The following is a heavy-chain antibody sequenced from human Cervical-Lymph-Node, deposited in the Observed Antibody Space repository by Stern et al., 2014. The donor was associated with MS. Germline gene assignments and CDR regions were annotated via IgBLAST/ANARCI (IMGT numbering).Heavy chain of an antibody. D-gene: IGHD6-13*01. CDR2: IYVSGTT. J-gene: IGHJ4*02. CDR1: AGSVNTGSYT. Sequence: QLQLQESGPGLVKPSETVSLACTVSAGSVNTGSYTWNWIRQPAGKGLEWIGRIYVSGTTNYNPSFKSRVTISPDPSKNQFFLRLSSVTAADTAVYYCARSLFSSSLYYFHYWGQGILVSVSS. V-gene: IGHV4-61*02. CDR3: ARSLFSSSLYYFHY.